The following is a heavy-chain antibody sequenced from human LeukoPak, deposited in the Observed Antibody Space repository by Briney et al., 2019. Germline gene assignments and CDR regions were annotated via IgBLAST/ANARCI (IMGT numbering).Heavy chain of an antibody. CDR1: GFTFGDYY. V-gene: IGHV3-11*06. CDR3: ARAEGYCSSTSCYVREYYYYGMDV. Sequence: GGSLRLSCAASGFTFGDYYMSWIRQAPGKGLEWVSYISSSSSYTNYADSVKGRFTISRDNAKNSLYLQMNSLRAEDTAVYYCARAEGYCSSTSCYVREYYYYGMDVWGKGTTVTVSS. D-gene: IGHD2-2*01. J-gene: IGHJ6*04. CDR2: ISSSSSYT.